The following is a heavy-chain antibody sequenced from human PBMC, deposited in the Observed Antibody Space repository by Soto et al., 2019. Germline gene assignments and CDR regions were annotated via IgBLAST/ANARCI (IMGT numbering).Heavy chain of an antibody. CDR1: GGSISSYY. CDR3: ARDRRGYCSGGSCYSGYYYGMDV. J-gene: IGHJ6*02. Sequence: SETLSLTCTVSGGSISSYYWSWIRQPAGNGLEWIGRIYTSGSTNYNPSLKSRVTMSVDTSKNQFSLKLRSVTAADTAVYYCARDRRGYCSGGSCYSGYYYGMDVWGQGITGTVSS. CDR2: IYTSGST. V-gene: IGHV4-4*07. D-gene: IGHD2-15*01.